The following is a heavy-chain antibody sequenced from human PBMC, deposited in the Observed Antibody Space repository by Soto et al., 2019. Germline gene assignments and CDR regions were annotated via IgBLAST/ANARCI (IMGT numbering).Heavy chain of an antibody. CDR2: IWYDGSNK. J-gene: IGHJ6*02. V-gene: IGHV3-33*01. Sequence: GGSRRLSCAACGFTFSSYGMHWVRQAPGKGLEWVAVIWYDGSNKYYADSVKGRFTISRDNSKNTLYLQMNSLRAEDTAVYYCARGHGGRTGDYLTYYCYYRMVVWGQGTTVTVFS. CDR3: ARGHGGRTGDYLTYYCYYRMVV. CDR1: GFTFSSYG. D-gene: IGHD4-17*01.